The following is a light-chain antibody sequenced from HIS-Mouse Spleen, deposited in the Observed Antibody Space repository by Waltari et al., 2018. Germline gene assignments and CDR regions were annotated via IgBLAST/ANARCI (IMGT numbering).Light chain of an antibody. CDR2: AAS. CDR3: QQLNSYPPT. V-gene: IGKV1-9*01. J-gene: IGKJ1*01. CDR1: QGISMY. Sequence: DIQLTQSPSFLSASVGDRVTITYRASQGISMYLAWYQQKPGKGPKLLVYAASTLQSGVPSRFSGSGSGTEFTLTISSLQPEDFATYYCQQLNSYPPTFGQGTKVEIK.